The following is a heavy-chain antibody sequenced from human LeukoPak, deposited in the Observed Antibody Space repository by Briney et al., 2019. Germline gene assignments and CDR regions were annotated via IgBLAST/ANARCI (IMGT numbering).Heavy chain of an antibody. J-gene: IGHJ1*01. D-gene: IGHD1-26*01. CDR3: ARGGVGVNPTRLQH. V-gene: IGHV4-59*01. Sequence: SETLSLTCTVSGGSISSYYWSWIRQPPGKGLEWIGYIYYSGSTNYNPSLKSRVTISVDTSKNQFSLKLSSVIAADTSVYYCARGGVGVNPTRLQHWGQGTLVTVSS. CDR2: IYYSGST. CDR1: GGSISSYY.